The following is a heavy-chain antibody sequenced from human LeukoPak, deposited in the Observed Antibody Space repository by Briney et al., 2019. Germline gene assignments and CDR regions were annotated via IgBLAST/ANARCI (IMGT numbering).Heavy chain of an antibody. J-gene: IGHJ4*02. D-gene: IGHD5-12*01. CDR1: GGSFSAYF. CDR2: INHSGST. CDR3: AIASLGVATPVDY. V-gene: IGHV4-34*01. Sequence: PSETLSLTCAVYGGSFSAYFWNWIRQPPGKGLEWIGEINHSGSTNYNPSLKSRVTISVDTSNNQFSLRLSSVTAADTAVYYCAIASLGVATPVDYWGQGTLVTVSS.